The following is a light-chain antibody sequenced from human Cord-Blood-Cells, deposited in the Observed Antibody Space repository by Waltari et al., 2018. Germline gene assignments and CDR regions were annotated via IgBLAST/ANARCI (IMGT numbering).Light chain of an antibody. CDR1: QSVSSN. CDR2: GTS. CDR3: QQYKNWAPILNS. V-gene: IGKV3-15*01. J-gene: IGKJ2*03. Sequence: EIVMTHPPATPSVYPGARATLPCRASQSVSSNLAWYQQKPGQAPRLLIYGTSTRATSIPARFSGSGSGTEFTLTISTLQSEDFAVYYCQQYKNWAPILNSFGHGTKLEIK.